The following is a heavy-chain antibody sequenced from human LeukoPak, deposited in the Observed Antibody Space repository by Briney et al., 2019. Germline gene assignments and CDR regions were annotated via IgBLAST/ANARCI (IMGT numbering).Heavy chain of an antibody. CDR1: GGSFSGYY. CDR2: INHSGST. CDR3: ARLGYDILTGYYQNAFDI. Sequence: KPSETLSLTCAVYGGSFSGYYWSWIRQPPGKGLEWIGEINHSGSTNYNPSLKSRVTISVDTSKNQFSLKLSSVTAADTAVYYCARLGYDILTGYYQNAFDIWGQGTMVTVSS. D-gene: IGHD3-9*01. V-gene: IGHV4-34*01. J-gene: IGHJ3*02.